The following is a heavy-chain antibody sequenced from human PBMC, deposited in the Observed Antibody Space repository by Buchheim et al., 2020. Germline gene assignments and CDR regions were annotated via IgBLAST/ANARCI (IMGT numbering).Heavy chain of an antibody. CDR1: GYTFTSYY. Sequence: QVQLVQSGAEVKKPGASVKVSCKASGYTFTSYYMHWVRQAPGQGLEWMGIINPSGGSTSYAQKFQGRVTMTRDTSTSTVYMELSSLRSEDTAVYYCARAPRSGYGSGWPPPYYFDYWGQGT. D-gene: IGHD5-12*01. CDR3: ARAPRSGYGSGWPPPYYFDY. J-gene: IGHJ4*02. V-gene: IGHV1-46*01. CDR2: INPSGGST.